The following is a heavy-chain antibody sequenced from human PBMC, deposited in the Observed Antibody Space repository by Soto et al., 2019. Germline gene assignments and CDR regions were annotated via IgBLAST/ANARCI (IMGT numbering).Heavy chain of an antibody. CDR3: ASIGYCSGGSCWEHGMDV. Sequence: GASVKVSCKASGGTFSSYAISWVRQAPGQGLEWMGGIIPIFGTANYAQKFQGRVTITADESTSTAYMELSSLRSEDTAVYYCASIGYCSGGSCWEHGMDVWGQGTTVTVSS. CDR2: IIPIFGTA. V-gene: IGHV1-69*13. CDR1: GGTFSSYA. D-gene: IGHD2-15*01. J-gene: IGHJ6*02.